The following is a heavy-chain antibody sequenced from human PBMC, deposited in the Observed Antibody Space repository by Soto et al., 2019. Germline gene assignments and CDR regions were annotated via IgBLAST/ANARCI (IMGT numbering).Heavy chain of an antibody. CDR1: GYTFTSYG. D-gene: IGHD1-1*01. Sequence: ASVKVSCKASGYTFTSYGISWVRQAPGQGLEWMGWISAYNGNTNYAPELQGRVTMTTDTSTSTAYMELRSLRSDDTALYYCARDPEPLTSSDPWGQGTLVTV. V-gene: IGHV1-18*01. CDR3: ARDPEPLTSSDP. CDR2: ISAYNGNT. J-gene: IGHJ5*02.